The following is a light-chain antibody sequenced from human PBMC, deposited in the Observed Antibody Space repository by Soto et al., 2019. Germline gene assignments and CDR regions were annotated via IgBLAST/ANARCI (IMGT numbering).Light chain of an antibody. CDR1: QSITSNY. J-gene: IGKJ5*01. V-gene: IGKV3-20*01. CDR2: GAS. CDR3: QQYGSSPIT. Sequence: EIVLTQSPGTLSLSPGERATLSCRASQSITSNYLAWYQQKPGQAPRLLIYGASSRATGITERFSGSGSGTDFTLTVSRLEPEDFAVFYCQQYGSSPITFGQGTRLEIK.